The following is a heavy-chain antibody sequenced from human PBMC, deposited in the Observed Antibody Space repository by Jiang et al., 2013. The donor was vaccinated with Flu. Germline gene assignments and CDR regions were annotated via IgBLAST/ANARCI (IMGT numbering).Heavy chain of an antibody. CDR2: IIPFLGVT. Sequence: SGAEVKKPGSSMKISCKAFGGPFGSHTISWVRQAPGQGLEYMGGIIPFLGVTDYAQNFQGRVTITADTSTSTAYMELSSLRSYDTALYYCATLNYYDSSGSLMDYWGQGTLVTVSS. J-gene: IGHJ4*02. CDR3: ATLNYYDSSGSLMDY. CDR1: GGPFGSHT. V-gene: IGHV1-69*04. D-gene: IGHD3-22*01.